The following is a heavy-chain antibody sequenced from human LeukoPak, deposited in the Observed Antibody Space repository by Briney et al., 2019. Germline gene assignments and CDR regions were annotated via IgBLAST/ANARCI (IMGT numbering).Heavy chain of an antibody. V-gene: IGHV3-30*18. CDR1: GFTFSSYG. Sequence: GRSLRLSCAASGFTFSSYGMHWVRQAPGKGLEWVAVISYDGSNKYYADSVKGRFTISRDNSKNMLYLQMNSLRAEDTAVYYCAKGEYCTNGVCYLYYFDYWGQGTLVTVSS. CDR2: ISYDGSNK. CDR3: AKGEYCTNGVCYLYYFDY. D-gene: IGHD2-8*01. J-gene: IGHJ4*02.